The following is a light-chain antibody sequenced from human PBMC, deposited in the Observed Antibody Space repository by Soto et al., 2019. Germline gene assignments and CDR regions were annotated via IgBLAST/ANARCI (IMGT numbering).Light chain of an antibody. V-gene: IGKV1-39*01. CDR1: QNIKNY. CDR3: QQSYTHPWT. Sequence: DIQMTQSPSSLSASIGDRVTISCRASQNIKNYLNWYQHQRGKAPKLLVYAASTLQGGVPSRFTGSGSGTDFTLTISRLLPEDFATCCCQQSYTHPWTFGQGTTVEI. J-gene: IGKJ1*01. CDR2: AAS.